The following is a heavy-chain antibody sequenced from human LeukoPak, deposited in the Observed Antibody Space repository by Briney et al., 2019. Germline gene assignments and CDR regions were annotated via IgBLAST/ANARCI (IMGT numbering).Heavy chain of an antibody. D-gene: IGHD1-26*01. Sequence: PSETLSLSCTVSGASITSSSYFWGWVRQTPGKGLEWIGSIYYSGSTFYNWPLKSRTTISADTSQNQYSLKLNYVTAADTAVYYCAVDSGSHRIVYWGQGVLVTVSS. J-gene: IGHJ4*02. V-gene: IGHV4-39*01. CDR2: IYYSGST. CDR3: AVDSGSHRIVY. CDR1: GASITSSSYF.